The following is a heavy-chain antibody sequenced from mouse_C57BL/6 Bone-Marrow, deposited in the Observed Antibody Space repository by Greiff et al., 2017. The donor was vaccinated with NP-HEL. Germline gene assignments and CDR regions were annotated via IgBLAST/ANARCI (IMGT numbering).Heavy chain of an antibody. Sequence: EVQGVESGGDLVKPGGSLKLSCAASGFTFSSYGMSWVRQTPDKRLEWVATISSGGSSTYYPDSVKGRFTISRDNAKNNLYLQMSSLKSEDTAMYYCASPYDYDVAWFAYWGQGTLVTVSA. CDR3: ASPYDYDVAWFAY. D-gene: IGHD2-4*01. CDR2: ISSGGSST. CDR1: GFTFSSYG. V-gene: IGHV5-6*01. J-gene: IGHJ3*01.